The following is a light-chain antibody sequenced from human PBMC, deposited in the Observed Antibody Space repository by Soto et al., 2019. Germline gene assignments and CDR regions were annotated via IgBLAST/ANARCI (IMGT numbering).Light chain of an antibody. CDR3: QQFNSYPIT. Sequence: AIRMTQSPSSLPASTGDRGTITCRASQGISSYLAWYQQQPGKAPKHLICTASTLQSGVPSRFRGRGSGTEFTLPISRLQTEDFATYYCQQFNSYPITFGQGTRLEIK. J-gene: IGKJ5*01. CDR2: TAS. V-gene: IGKV1-8*01. CDR1: QGISSY.